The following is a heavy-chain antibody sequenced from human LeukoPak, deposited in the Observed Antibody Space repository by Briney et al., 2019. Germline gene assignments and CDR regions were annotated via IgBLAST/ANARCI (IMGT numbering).Heavy chain of an antibody. V-gene: IGHV1-69*13. CDR1: GGTFSSYA. CDR3: ARDATYQLLYAYY. J-gene: IGHJ4*02. D-gene: IGHD2-2*02. CDR2: IIPIFGPP. Sequence: VKVSCKASGGTFSSYAISWVRQAPGQGLEWMGVIIPIFGPPNYPQHFPGRVTITADESTSTAYMELSSLRSEDTAVYYCARDATYQLLYAYYWGQGTLVTVSS.